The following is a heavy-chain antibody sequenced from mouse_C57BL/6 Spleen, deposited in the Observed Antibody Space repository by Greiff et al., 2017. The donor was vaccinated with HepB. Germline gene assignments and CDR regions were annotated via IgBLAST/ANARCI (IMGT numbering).Heavy chain of an antibody. CDR3: ARFYYGSSYY. Sequence: VQLQQSGPELVKPGASVKISCKAYGYAFSSSWMNWVKQRPGKGLEWIGRIYPGDGDTNYNGKFKGKATLTADKSSSTAYMQLSSLTSEDSAVYFCARFYYGSSYYWGQGTTLTVSS. D-gene: IGHD1-1*01. CDR2: IYPGDGDT. J-gene: IGHJ2*01. CDR1: GYAFSSSW. V-gene: IGHV1-82*01.